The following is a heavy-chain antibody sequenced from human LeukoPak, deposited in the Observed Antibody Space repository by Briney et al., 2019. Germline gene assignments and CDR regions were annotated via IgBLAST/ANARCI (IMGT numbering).Heavy chain of an antibody. CDR3: ARDPDYGDYHHDY. CDR1: GGTFSSYA. CDR2: IIPIFGTA. V-gene: IGHV1-69*05. J-gene: IGHJ4*02. D-gene: IGHD4-17*01. Sequence: SVKVSCKASGGTFSSYAISWVRQAPGQGLEWLGRIIPIFGTANYAQKFQGGVTITTDESTSTAYMELSSLRSEDTAVYYCARDPDYGDYHHDYWGQGTLVTVSS.